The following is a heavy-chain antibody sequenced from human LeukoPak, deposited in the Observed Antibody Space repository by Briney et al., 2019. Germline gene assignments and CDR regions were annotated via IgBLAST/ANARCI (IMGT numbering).Heavy chain of an antibody. Sequence: GGSLRLSCAASGFTFSSYGMHWVRQAPGKGLEWVAVIWYDGSNKYYADSVKCRFTISRDNSKNTLYLQMNSLRAEDTAVYYCARSSPDGGIQLWFRLDYWGQGTLVTVSS. CDR2: IWYDGSNK. V-gene: IGHV3-33*01. D-gene: IGHD5-18*01. J-gene: IGHJ4*02. CDR3: ARSSPDGGIQLWFRLDY. CDR1: GFTFSSYG.